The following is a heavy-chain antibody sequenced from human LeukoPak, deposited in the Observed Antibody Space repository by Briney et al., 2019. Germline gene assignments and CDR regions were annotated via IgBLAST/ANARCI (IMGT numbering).Heavy chain of an antibody. CDR2: INPNSGGT. CDR3: ARANALYCSSTSCLFDY. CDR1: GYTFTDYY. J-gene: IGHJ4*02. V-gene: IGHV1-2*02. Sequence: ASVKVSCKASGYTFTDYYIHWVRQAPGQGLEWGAGINPNSGGTYYAQNFHDRITLTSDTSISTAYMALSRLRSDDTAIYECARANALYCSSTSCLFDYWGQRTLVTVSS. D-gene: IGHD2-2*01.